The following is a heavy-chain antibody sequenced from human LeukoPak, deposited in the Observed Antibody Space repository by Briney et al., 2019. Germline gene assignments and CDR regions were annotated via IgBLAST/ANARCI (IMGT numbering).Heavy chain of an antibody. CDR2: IRSKTYGGTT. J-gene: IGHJ4*02. V-gene: IGHV3-49*03. CDR1: GFTFADYL. Sequence: PGGSLRLSCTASGFTFADYLMSWFRQAPGKGLEWVGFIRSKTYGGTTEYAASVKRRFTISRDDSKSIAYLQMNSLETEDTAVYYCAKPATSILIYFDSWGQGTLVTVSS. D-gene: IGHD2-2*01. CDR3: AKPATSILIYFDS.